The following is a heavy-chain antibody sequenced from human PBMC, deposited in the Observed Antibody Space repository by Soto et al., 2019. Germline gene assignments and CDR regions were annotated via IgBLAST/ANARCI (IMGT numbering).Heavy chain of an antibody. CDR2: IFPADSEI. V-gene: IGHV5-51*01. CDR1: GYTFTSHW. J-gene: IGHJ4*02. CDR3: ARPLYPGYCTDGVCYSYDF. Sequence: PGESLKISCQTFGYTFTSHWIAWVRQKPGKGLDWMGIIFPADSEIRQSPSFRGHVTISADKSISTAYLQWSSLEASDTAVYYCARPLYPGYCTDGVCYSYDFWGQGTPVTVSS. D-gene: IGHD2-8*01.